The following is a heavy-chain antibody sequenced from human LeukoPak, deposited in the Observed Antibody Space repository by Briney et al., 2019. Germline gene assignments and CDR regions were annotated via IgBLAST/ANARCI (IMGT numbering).Heavy chain of an antibody. CDR3: ARGMTVAANWFDP. CDR1: GFTFSSYA. J-gene: IGHJ5*02. Sequence: GGSLRLSCAASGFTFSSYAMNWVRQSPGKGPEWVANINQDGSMKYYVDSVKGRFTISRDNAQNSLYLQMNSLRDEDTAVYYCARGMTVAANWFDPWGQGTLVTVSS. CDR2: INQDGSMK. D-gene: IGHD6-19*01. V-gene: IGHV3-7*04.